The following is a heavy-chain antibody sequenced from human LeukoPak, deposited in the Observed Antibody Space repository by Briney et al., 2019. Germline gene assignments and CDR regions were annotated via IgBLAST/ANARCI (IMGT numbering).Heavy chain of an antibody. J-gene: IGHJ3*02. Sequence: ASVNVSFTSSGYTFTYYYMHWVRQAPGQGLEWMGWINPNSGHTNYAQKFQGRVTMTRDTSISTAFMDLSRLRSDDTAVYFCARDLAFGEMITNRGAFDIWGQGTMVTVSS. CDR2: INPNSGHT. D-gene: IGHD3-10*01. CDR3: ARDLAFGEMITNRGAFDI. V-gene: IGHV1-2*02. CDR1: GYTFTYYY.